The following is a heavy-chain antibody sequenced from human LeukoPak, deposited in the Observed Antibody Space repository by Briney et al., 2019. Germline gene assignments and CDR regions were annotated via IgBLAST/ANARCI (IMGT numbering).Heavy chain of an antibody. J-gene: IGHJ4*02. CDR2: ISGSGDST. CDR3: AKGGRWLPLDY. Sequence: GGSLRLSCAASGFTFSSYAMRWVRQAPGKGLEWVSGISGSGDSTYYADSLKGRFTISRDTYKNTLYLQMNSLRAEDTAVYYCAKGGRWLPLDYWGQGTLVTVSS. V-gene: IGHV3-23*01. D-gene: IGHD5-24*01. CDR1: GFTFSSYA.